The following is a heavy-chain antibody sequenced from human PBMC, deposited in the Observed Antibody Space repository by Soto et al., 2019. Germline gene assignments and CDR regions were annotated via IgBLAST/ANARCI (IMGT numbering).Heavy chain of an antibody. D-gene: IGHD6-19*01. CDR2: TYYRSNWRH. CDR3: ARGVAGTGFDL. J-gene: IGHJ4*02. Sequence: QXLSLTCAISGDXVSSNTAAWNWIRSSPSRGLEWLGRTYYRSNWRHDYAVSVKSRITVNPDKSKNHFSLKMNSVTPDDTAVYYCARGVAGTGFDLWGQGTLGTVS. CDR1: GDXVSSNTAA. V-gene: IGHV6-1*01.